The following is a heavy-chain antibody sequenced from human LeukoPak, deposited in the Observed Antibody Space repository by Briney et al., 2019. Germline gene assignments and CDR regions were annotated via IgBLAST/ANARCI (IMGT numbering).Heavy chain of an antibody. CDR2: IYYSGST. CDR3: ARDIASGGPFLGQNWFDP. J-gene: IGHJ5*02. CDR1: SGSISSYY. V-gene: IGHV4-59*12. Sequence: SETLSLTCTVSSGSISSYYWSWLRQPPGKGLEWFGYIYYSGSTNYNHSLKSRVTISVDTSKKQFSLKLSSVTAADTAVYYCARDIASGGPFLGQNWFDPWGQGTLVTVSS. D-gene: IGHD2-15*01.